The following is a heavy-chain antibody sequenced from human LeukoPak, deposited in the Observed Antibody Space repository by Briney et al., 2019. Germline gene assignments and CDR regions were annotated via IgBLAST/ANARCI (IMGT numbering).Heavy chain of an antibody. Sequence: ASVKVSCKASGYTFTSYDFNWVRQATGQRPEWMGWMSPNSGDTGYAQKFQDRVTMTRNTSISTAYMELSSLRSDDTAVYYCARGPPNWGYDYWGQGTLVTVSS. J-gene: IGHJ4*02. D-gene: IGHD7-27*01. V-gene: IGHV1-8*01. CDR2: MSPNSGDT. CDR1: GYTFTSYD. CDR3: ARGPPNWGYDY.